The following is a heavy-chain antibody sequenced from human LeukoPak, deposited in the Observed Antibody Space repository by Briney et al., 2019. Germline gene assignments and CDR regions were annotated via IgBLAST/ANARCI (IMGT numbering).Heavy chain of an antibody. D-gene: IGHD6-6*01. J-gene: IGHJ4*02. Sequence: ASVKVSCKASGYTFTSFDINWVRQATGQGLEWMGWMNPNSGNTGYAQKFQGRVTMTRDTSISTAYMELSSLRSDDTAVYYCARAAARRFDYWGQGTLVTVSS. V-gene: IGHV1-8*01. CDR1: GYTFTSFD. CDR3: ARAAARRFDY. CDR2: MNPNSGNT.